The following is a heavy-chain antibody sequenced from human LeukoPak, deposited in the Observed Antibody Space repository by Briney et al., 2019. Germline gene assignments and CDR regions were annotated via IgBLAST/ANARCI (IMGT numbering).Heavy chain of an antibody. V-gene: IGHV3-66*01. Sequence: AGGSLRLSCAASEFSVGSNYMTWVRQAPGKGLEWVSLIYSGGSTYYADSVKGRFTISRDNSKNTLYLQMNSLRAEDTAVYYCATMYSSSWYAFDIWGQGTMVTGSS. CDR1: EFSVGSNY. J-gene: IGHJ3*02. D-gene: IGHD6-13*01. CDR3: ATMYSSSWYAFDI. CDR2: IYSGGST.